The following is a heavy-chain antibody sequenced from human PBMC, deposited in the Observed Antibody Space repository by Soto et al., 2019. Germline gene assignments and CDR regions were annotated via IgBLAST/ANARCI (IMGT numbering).Heavy chain of an antibody. D-gene: IGHD2-2*01. J-gene: IGHJ6*02. V-gene: IGHV4-59*01. CDR3: AREAIVVVQDAHSYYYYGMDV. Sequence: SETLSLTCTVSGGSISSYYWSWIRQPPGKGLEWIGYIYYSGSTNYNPSLKSRVTISVDTSKNQFSLKLSSVTAADTAVYYCAREAIVVVQDAHSYYYYGMDVWGQGTTVTVSS. CDR2: IYYSGST. CDR1: GGSISSYY.